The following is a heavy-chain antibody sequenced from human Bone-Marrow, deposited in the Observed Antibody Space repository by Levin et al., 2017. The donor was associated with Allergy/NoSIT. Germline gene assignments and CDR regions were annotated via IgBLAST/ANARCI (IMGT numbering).Heavy chain of an antibody. CDR3: ARDVGHFDS. Sequence: ASVKVSCKASGYTFSTYHINWVRQAPGQGLEWLGVINPSGDSSSYAQKFQGRVTMTRDTSTRTVYLELRSLRFEDTALYFCARDVGHFDSWGQGTLVTVSS. CDR2: INPSGDSS. V-gene: IGHV1-46*03. CDR1: GYTFSTYH. J-gene: IGHJ4*02.